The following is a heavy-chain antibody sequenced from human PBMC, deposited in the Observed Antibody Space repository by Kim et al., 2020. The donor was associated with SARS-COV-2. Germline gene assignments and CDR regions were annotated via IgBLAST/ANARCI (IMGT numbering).Heavy chain of an antibody. CDR2: INRDGSIT. CDR3: VSDYYTPGDY. CDR1: AFTFSNYW. V-gene: IGHV3-74*01. J-gene: IGHJ4*02. Sequence: GGSLRLSCAASAFTFSNYWMHWVRQAPGKGLVWVSHINRDGSITNYADSVKGRFTISRDNAKNTLYLQMNSLRAEDTAMYYCVSDYYTPGDYWGQGTLVTVSS. D-gene: IGHD3-3*01.